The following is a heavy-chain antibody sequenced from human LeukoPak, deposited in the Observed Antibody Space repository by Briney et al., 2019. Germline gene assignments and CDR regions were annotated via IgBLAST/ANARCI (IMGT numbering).Heavy chain of an antibody. Sequence: EASVKVSCKASGYTFTSYGISWVRQAPGQGLEWMGWISAYNGNTNYAQKLQGRVTMTTDTSTSTAYMELRSLRSDDTAVYYCARVRGSGSPTPYYYYGMGVWGQGTTVTVSS. V-gene: IGHV1-18*01. D-gene: IGHD3-10*01. CDR1: GYTFTSYG. J-gene: IGHJ6*02. CDR2: ISAYNGNT. CDR3: ARVRGSGSPTPYYYYGMGV.